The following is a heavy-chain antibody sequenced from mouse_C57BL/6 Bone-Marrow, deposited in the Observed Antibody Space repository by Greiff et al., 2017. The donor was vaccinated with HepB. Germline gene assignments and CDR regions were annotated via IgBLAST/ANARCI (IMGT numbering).Heavy chain of an antibody. CDR2: IDPENGDT. V-gene: IGHV14-4*01. CDR3: TTSTMVTFYYYAMDY. J-gene: IGHJ4*01. D-gene: IGHD2-1*01. CDR1: GFNIKDDY. Sequence: VQLQQSGAELVRPGASVKLSCTASGFNIKDDYMHWVKQRPEQGLEWIGWIDPENGDTEYASKFQGKATITADTSSNTAYLQLSSLTSEDTAVYYCTTSTMVTFYYYAMDYWGQGTSVTVSS.